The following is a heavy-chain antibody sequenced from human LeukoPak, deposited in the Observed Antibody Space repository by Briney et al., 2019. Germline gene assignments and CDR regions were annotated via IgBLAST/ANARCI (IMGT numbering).Heavy chain of an antibody. CDR1: GVTVTSEG. CDR3: QLIYDTSSPTFDY. CDR2: GSAYNGNT. J-gene: IGHJ4*02. D-gene: IGHD3-22*01. V-gene: IGHV1-18*01. Sequence: ASETVSCKAAGVTVTSEGISCVRQALGKGRGGMGWGSAYNGNTNYAQKLHGRVTMTTAASRSTAYMERSSLRSDDAAVYDSQLIYDTSSPTFDYWAQGIVVTVS.